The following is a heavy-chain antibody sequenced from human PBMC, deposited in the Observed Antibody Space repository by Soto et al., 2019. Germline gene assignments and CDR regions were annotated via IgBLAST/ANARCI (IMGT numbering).Heavy chain of an antibody. CDR3: ARRGSSRQIYHYGMDV. Sequence: PGGSLRLSCAASGFAFNDSTIHWVRQASGKGLEWLGRIRGRRNNYAAAYGASVKGRITMSRDDSQDTAYLQINSLKTEDTAVCYCARRGSSRQIYHYGMDVWGPGTTVTVSS. V-gene: IGHV3-73*01. D-gene: IGHD6-13*01. J-gene: IGHJ6*02. CDR2: IRGRRNNYAA. CDR1: GFAFNDST.